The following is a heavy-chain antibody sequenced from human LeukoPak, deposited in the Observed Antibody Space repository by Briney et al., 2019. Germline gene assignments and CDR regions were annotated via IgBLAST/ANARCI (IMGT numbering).Heavy chain of an antibody. CDR3: ARLLGRFLEWLRFDP. D-gene: IGHD3-3*01. Sequence: SVKVSCKASGGTSGSFSISWVQQAPRQGLEWMGGIIPIFGHANYAQKFQGRVTITTDESTSTAYMELSSLRSEDTAVYYCARLLGRFLEWLRFDPWGQGTLVTVSS. V-gene: IGHV1-69*05. CDR1: GGTSGSFS. J-gene: IGHJ5*02. CDR2: IIPIFGHA.